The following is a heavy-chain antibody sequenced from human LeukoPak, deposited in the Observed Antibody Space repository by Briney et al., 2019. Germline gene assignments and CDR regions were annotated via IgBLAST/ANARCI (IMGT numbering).Heavy chain of an antibody. V-gene: IGHV3-30*02. D-gene: IGHD3-16*02. Sequence: PGGSLRLSCAASGFTFSSYGMHWVRQAPGKGLEWVAVIWFDGNKKFYGDFAKGRFTISRDRSKNSVYLQMNSLRPDDTALYYCAKDGGRYRFDFWGQGTMVTVSS. CDR3: AKDGGRYRFDF. CDR2: IWFDGNKK. J-gene: IGHJ4*02. CDR1: GFTFSSYG.